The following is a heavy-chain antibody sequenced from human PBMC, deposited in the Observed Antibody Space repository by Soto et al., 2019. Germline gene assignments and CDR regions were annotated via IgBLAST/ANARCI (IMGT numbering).Heavy chain of an antibody. CDR2: INHSGRV. Sequence: TLSVTCAVYGGSFSGHSWTWIRQSPGKGLEWIGDINHSGRVNYSPSLKSRVTISLDTSKNQFSLTLSAVTAADTAMYYCSTRAYDTNGYYRFDPWGQGTLVTVSS. CDR3: STRAYDTNGYYRFDP. D-gene: IGHD3-22*01. V-gene: IGHV4-34*01. J-gene: IGHJ5*01. CDR1: GGSFSGHS.